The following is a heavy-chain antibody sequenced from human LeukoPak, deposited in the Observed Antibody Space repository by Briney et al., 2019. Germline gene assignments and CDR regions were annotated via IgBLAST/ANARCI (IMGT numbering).Heavy chain of an antibody. CDR1: GYTFTGYY. CDR2: INPNSGGT. D-gene: IGHD6-13*01. J-gene: IGHJ4*02. V-gene: IGHV1-2*06. CDR3: ARGQQLGTFDY. Sequence: ASVKVSCKASGYTFTGYYMHWVRQAPGQGPEWMGRINPNSGGTNYAQKFQGRVTMTRDTSISTAYMELSRLRSDDPAVYYCARGQQLGTFDYWGQGTLVTVSS.